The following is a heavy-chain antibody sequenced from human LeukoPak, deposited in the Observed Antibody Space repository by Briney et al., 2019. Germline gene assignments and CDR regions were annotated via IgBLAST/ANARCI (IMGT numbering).Heavy chain of an antibody. D-gene: IGHD1-1*01. V-gene: IGHV1-8*01. J-gene: IGHJ4*02. CDR3: VRVQPGTPLPAH. CDR2: MNPNNSDI. CDR1: GYTFTSYH. Sequence: ASVKVSCKASGYTFTSYHINWVRQATGQGLEWVGWMNPNNSDIGYAQKCQGRVTMTRDTSIGTADRELSSLRSEDTAIYSCVRVQPGTPLPAHWGQGTLVTLS.